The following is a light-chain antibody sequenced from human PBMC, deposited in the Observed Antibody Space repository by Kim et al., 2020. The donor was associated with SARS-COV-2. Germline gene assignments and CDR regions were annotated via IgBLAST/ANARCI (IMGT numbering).Light chain of an antibody. CDR3: NSRDSNDNVV. V-gene: IGLV3-19*01. J-gene: IGLJ2*01. CDR1: SLRIYY. CDR2: GKN. Sequence: SSELTQDPAVSVALGQTVRITCQGDSLRIYYATWYQQKPGQAPILVIYGKNNRPSGNPDRFSGSSSGNTASLTITGTQAGDEADYYCNSRDSNDNVVFGG.